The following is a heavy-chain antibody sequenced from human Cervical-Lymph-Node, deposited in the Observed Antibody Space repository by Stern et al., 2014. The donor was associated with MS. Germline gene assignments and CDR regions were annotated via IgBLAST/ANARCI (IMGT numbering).Heavy chain of an antibody. J-gene: IGHJ6*02. V-gene: IGHV1-3*04. Sequence: QVQLVQSGAEVKKPGASGKVSCKTAGYNFTDSGIIWVRQAPGQRLEWMGCINTGNGTRRYSQKIQGRVTITRDTSASTAYMELSSLRSEDTAVYYCARTGTVVTSGYYYGMDVWGQGTTVTVSS. CDR3: ARTGTVVTSGYYYGMDV. D-gene: IGHD4-23*01. CDR2: INTGNGTR. CDR1: GYNFTDSG.